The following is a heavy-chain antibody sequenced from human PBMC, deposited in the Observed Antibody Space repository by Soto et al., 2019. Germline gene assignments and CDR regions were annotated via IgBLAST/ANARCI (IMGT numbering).Heavy chain of an antibody. V-gene: IGHV1-18*01. CDR2: ISAYNGNT. CDR3: ASDHYDILTGDFAPEKPQGVDY. CDR1: GYTFTSYG. D-gene: IGHD3-9*01. Sequence: ASVKVSCKASGYTFTSYGISWVRQAPGQGLEWMGWISAYNGNTNYAQKLQGRVTMTTDTSTSTAYMELRSLRSDDTAVYYCASDHYDILTGDFAPEKPQGVDYWGQGTLVTVSS. J-gene: IGHJ4*02.